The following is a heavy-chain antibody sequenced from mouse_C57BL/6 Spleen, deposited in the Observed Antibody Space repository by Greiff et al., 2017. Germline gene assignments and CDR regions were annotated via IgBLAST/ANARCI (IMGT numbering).Heavy chain of an antibody. Sequence: EVQLQESGPGLVKPSQSLSLTCSVTGYSITSGYYWNWIRQFPGNKLEWMGYISYDGSNNYNPSPKNRIFITRDTSKNQFFLKLHSVTTEDTATYYCARVFPYYFDYWGQGTTLTVSS. V-gene: IGHV3-6*01. CDR2: ISYDGSN. J-gene: IGHJ2*01. CDR1: GYSITSGYY. CDR3: ARVFPYYFDY.